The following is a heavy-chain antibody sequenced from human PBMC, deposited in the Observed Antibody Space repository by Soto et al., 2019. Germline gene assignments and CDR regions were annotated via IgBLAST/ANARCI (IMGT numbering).Heavy chain of an antibody. J-gene: IGHJ5*02. V-gene: IGHV1-18*04. D-gene: IGHD4-4*01. CDR3: ARVRSVTTPRGWFDP. CDR1: GYTFTSYG. CDR2: ISAYNGNT. Sequence: ASVKVSCKASGYTFTSYGISWVRQAPGQGLEWMGWISAYNGNTNYAQKLQGRVTMTTDTSTSTAYMELRSLRSDDTAAYYCARVRSVTTPRGWFDPWGQGTLVTVSS.